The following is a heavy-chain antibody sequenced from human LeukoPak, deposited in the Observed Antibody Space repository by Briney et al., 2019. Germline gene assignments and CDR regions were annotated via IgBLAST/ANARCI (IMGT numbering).Heavy chain of an antibody. CDR2: ICGSGGST. J-gene: IGHJ6*02. Sequence: GGSLRLSCAASGFTFSSCAMRCVRAAPGGGLEWGSAICGSGGSTYSADSVKGRFTISRDHSKNTLYLQMNSLRAEDTAVYYCAKDPWVGAPASYYYYGMDVWGQGTTVTVSS. CDR1: GFTFSSCA. CDR3: AKDPWVGAPASYYYYGMDV. V-gene: IGHV3-23*01. D-gene: IGHD1-26*01.